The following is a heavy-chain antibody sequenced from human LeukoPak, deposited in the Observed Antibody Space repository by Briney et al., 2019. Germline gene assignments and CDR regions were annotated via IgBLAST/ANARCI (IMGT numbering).Heavy chain of an antibody. J-gene: IGHJ3*02. CDR2: ISSSANTI. CDR3: ARVGYFTGAFDI. V-gene: IGHV3-48*03. CDR1: GFTFSTYE. Sequence: PGGSLRLSCAASGFTFSTYEINWVRQAPGKGLEWISYISSSANTIYYADSVKGRFTISRDNAKHSLYLQMNSLRAGDTAVYYCARVGYFTGAFDIWGQGTMVTVSS. D-gene: IGHD2-8*01.